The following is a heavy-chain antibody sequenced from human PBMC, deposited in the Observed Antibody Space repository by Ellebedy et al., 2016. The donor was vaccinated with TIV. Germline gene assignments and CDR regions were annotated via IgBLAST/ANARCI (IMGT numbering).Heavy chain of an antibody. D-gene: IGHD2-2*01. J-gene: IGHJ4*02. V-gene: IGHV4-39*02. CDR2: ISYSGGT. CDR1: GGSISSSPYH. Sequence: MPSETLSLTCTVSGGSISSSPYHWGWIRQPPGKGLEWIGSISYSGGTYYSPSLKSPFTISVDTSKNRFSLKLSSVTAADTAVYYCGWDCSSTSWRGGYWGRGTLVTVSS. CDR3: GWDCSSTSWRGGY.